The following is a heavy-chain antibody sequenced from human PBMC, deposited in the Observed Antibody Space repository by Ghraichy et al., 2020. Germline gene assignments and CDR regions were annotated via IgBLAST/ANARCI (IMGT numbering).Heavy chain of an antibody. CDR3: ARERTKNGDYDDY. J-gene: IGHJ4*02. D-gene: IGHD4-17*01. Sequence: GESLRLSCAASGFTFSSYSMNWVRQAPGKGLEWVSSISSSSSYIYYADSVNGRFTISRDNAKNSLYLQMNSLRAEDTAVYYCARERTKNGDYDDYWGQGTLVTVSS. V-gene: IGHV3-21*01. CDR2: ISSSSSYI. CDR1: GFTFSSYS.